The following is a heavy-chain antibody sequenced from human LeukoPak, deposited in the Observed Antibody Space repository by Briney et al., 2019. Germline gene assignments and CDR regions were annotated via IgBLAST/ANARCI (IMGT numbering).Heavy chain of an antibody. J-gene: IGHJ3*02. V-gene: IGHV3-21*01. D-gene: IGHD1-7*01. CDR1: GFTFRSYS. Sequence: GGSLRLSCAASGFTFRSYSMKWVRQAPGKGLALVSSISSSSSYIYYADSVKGRFTISRDNAKNSLYLQMNSLRAEDTAVYYCARSETGTTLGAFDIWGQGTMVTVSS. CDR2: ISSSSSYI. CDR3: ARSETGTTLGAFDI.